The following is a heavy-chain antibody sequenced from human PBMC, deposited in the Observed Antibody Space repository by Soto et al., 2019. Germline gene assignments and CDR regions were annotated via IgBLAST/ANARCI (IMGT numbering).Heavy chain of an antibody. CDR3: AGIDYGDYEEWAV. D-gene: IGHD4-17*01. CDR1: DGSISDYN. V-gene: IGHV4-59*01. J-gene: IGHJ6*02. Sequence: QVQLQESGPGLVKPSETLSLTCAVSDGSISDYNWRWIRQPPGGGLEGIGSVYYSGHANYNSSPKGRGTISIDTSTYQFSLRLTSGTAAATAVYYCAGIDYGDYEEWAVWGQGATVTVS. CDR2: VYYSGHA.